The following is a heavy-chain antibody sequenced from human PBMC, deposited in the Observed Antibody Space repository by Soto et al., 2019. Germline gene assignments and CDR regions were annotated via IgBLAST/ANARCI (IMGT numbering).Heavy chain of an antibody. CDR3: ARATGAVYCSGGSCYYFDY. CDR1: GYTFTSYG. Sequence: ASVNVSCKASGYTFTSYGISWVRQAPGQGLEWMGWISAYNGNTNSAQKLQGRVTMTTDTSTSTAYMELRSLRSDDTAVYYCARATGAVYCSGGSCYYFDYWGQGTMVTVSS. CDR2: ISAYNGNT. V-gene: IGHV1-18*01. J-gene: IGHJ4*02. D-gene: IGHD2-15*01.